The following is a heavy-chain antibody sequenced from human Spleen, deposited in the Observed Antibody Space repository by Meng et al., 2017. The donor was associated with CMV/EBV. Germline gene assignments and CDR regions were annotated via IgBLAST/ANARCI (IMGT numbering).Heavy chain of an antibody. CDR2: INHSGST. V-gene: IGHV4-34*01. J-gene: IGHJ4*02. CDR3: ARGRLAARPHYFDY. CDR1: GGSFSGDY. D-gene: IGHD6-6*01. Sequence: AVYGGSFSGDYWSWIRQPPGKGLEWIGEINHSGSTNYNPSLKSRVTISVDTSKNQFSLKLSSVTAAGTAVYYCARGRLAARPHYFDYWGQGTLVTVSS.